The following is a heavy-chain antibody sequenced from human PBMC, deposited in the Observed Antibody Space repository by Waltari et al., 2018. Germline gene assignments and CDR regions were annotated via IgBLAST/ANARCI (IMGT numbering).Heavy chain of an antibody. CDR3: ARGGQYTSGWNWYFDV. V-gene: IGHV4-34*01. Sequence: QVPLQQLSAGLLNTSETRSLSCAVYGGTFSGFYWTWIRQPPGEGLEWIGEINHLGTTDYNPSLKSRVTISVDTSKSQFYLKLNSVTAADTAVYYCARGGQYTSGWNWYFDVWGRGTLVTVYS. J-gene: IGHJ2*01. D-gene: IGHD6-19*01. CDR2: INHLGTT. CDR1: GGTFSGFY.